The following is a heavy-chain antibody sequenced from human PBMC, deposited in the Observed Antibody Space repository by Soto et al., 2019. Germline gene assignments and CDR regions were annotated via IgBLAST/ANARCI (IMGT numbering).Heavy chain of an antibody. CDR3: ARPQGTTYDDFWNGYHDY. CDR2: MSYDGSNK. CDR1: GFFFRSYA. Sequence: QVQLVESGGGVVQPGRSLRLSCAASGFFFRSYAMHWVRQAPGKGLEWVAVMSYDGSNKYYADSVKGRFTISRDNSKNTLYLQMNSLRAEDTAVYYCARPQGTTYDDFWNGYHDYWGQGTLVTVSS. J-gene: IGHJ4*02. D-gene: IGHD3-3*01. V-gene: IGHV3-30-3*01.